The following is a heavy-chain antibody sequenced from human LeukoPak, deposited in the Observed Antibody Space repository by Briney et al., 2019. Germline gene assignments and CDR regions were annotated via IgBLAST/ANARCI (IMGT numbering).Heavy chain of an antibody. D-gene: IGHD3-22*01. J-gene: IGHJ4*02. CDR1: GGSFSGYY. CDR2: INHSGST. CDR3: AREGDSSGYYKGDY. V-gene: IGHV4-34*01. Sequence: PSETLSLTCAVYGGSFSGYYWSWIRQPPGKGLEWIGEINHSGSTNYNPSLKSRVTTSVDTSKNQFSLKLSSVTAADTAVYYCAREGDSSGYYKGDYWGQGTLSPSPQ.